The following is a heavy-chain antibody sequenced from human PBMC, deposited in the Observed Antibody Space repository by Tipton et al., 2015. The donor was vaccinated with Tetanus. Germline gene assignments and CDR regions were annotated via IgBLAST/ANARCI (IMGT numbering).Heavy chain of an antibody. CDR2: IYSGDSDA. Sequence: QSGAEVKKPGESLKMSCKISGHNSRTYWINWVRQMPGKGLEWMGIIYSGDSDATYSPSFQGQVTISLDKSTSTVYMQWTSLKASDTAIYFCARLPKHYSASGSTWGQGTQVTVSS. J-gene: IGHJ5*02. V-gene: IGHV5-51*01. CDR1: GHNSRTYW. CDR3: ARLPKHYSASGST. D-gene: IGHD3-10*01.